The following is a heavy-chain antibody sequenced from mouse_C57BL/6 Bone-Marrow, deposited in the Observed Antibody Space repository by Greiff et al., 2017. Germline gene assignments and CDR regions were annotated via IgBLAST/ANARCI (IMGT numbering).Heavy chain of an antibody. J-gene: IGHJ1*03. CDR2: IHPNSGST. CDR3: AYYYGSSGVYWYFDV. V-gene: IGHV1-64*01. D-gene: IGHD1-1*01. Sequence: QVQLQQPGAELVKPGASVKLSCKASGYTFTSYWMHWVKQRPGQGLEWIGMIHPNSGSTNYNEKFKSKATLTVDKSSSTAYMQLSSLTSEDSAVYXCAYYYGSSGVYWYFDVWGTGTTVTVSS. CDR1: GYTFTSYW.